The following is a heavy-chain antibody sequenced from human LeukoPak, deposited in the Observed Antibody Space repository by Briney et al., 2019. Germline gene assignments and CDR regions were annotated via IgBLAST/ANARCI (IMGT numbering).Heavy chain of an antibody. CDR1: GFTFSSYS. CDR3: VSSACSGGTCYFYFDY. Sequence: GGSLRLSCAASGFTFSSYSMNWVRQAPGKGPEWVSSISYSSSNIYYADSVKGRFTISRDNAKNSLYLQMNSLRAEDTAVYYCVSSACSGGTCYFYFDYWGQGTLVTVSS. CDR2: ISYSSSNI. V-gene: IGHV3-21*01. D-gene: IGHD2-15*01. J-gene: IGHJ4*02.